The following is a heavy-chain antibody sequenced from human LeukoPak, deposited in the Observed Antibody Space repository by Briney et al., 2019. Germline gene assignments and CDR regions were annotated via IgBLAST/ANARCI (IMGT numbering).Heavy chain of an antibody. CDR2: INDSGST. CDR1: GGSISGSSYY. CDR3: ARGRGAVARKWLPYFDY. J-gene: IGHJ4*02. V-gene: IGHV4-39*07. Sequence: SETLSLTCTVSGGSISGSSYYWIWIRQPPGKELEWIVEINDSGSTNYNPSLKSRVTISVDTSKNQFSLKLSSVTAADTAVYYCARGRGAVARKWLPYFDYWGQGTLVTVSS. D-gene: IGHD6-19*01.